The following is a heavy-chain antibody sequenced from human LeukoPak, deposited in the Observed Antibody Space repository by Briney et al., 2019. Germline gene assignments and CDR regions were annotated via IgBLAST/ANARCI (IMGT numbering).Heavy chain of an antibody. J-gene: IGHJ4*02. CDR1: GGSISSYY. CDR3: AREYITGTTDY. CDR2: IYYSGST. D-gene: IGHD1-7*01. V-gene: IGHV4-59*01. Sequence: SETLSLTCTVSGGSISSYYWSWIRQPPGKGLEWIGYIYYSGSTNYNPSLKSRVTISVDTSKNQFSLKLSSVTAADTAVYYCAREYITGTTDYWGQGTLVTVSS.